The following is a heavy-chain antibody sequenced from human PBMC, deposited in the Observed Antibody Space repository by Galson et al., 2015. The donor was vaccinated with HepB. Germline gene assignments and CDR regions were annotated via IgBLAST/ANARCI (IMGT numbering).Heavy chain of an antibody. CDR2: ISSSSSTI. CDR1: GFTFSSYS. D-gene: IGHD4-17*01. J-gene: IGHJ4*02. Sequence: SLRLSCAASGFTFSSYSMNWVRQAPGKGLEWVSYISSSSSTIYYADSVKGRFAISRDNAKNSLYLQMNSLRAEDTAVYYCARDQKFLRYGDYESGWGQGTLVTVSS. V-gene: IGHV3-48*01. CDR3: ARDQKFLRYGDYESG.